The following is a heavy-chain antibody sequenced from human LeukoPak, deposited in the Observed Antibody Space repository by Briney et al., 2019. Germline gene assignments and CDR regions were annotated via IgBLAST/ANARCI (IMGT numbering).Heavy chain of an antibody. J-gene: IGHJ4*02. CDR2: INPSGGST. CDR3: ARDRGVYSSGWKWGNFDY. CDR1: GYTFTSYY. D-gene: IGHD6-19*01. V-gene: IGHV1-46*01. Sequence: EASVNVSCKASGYTFTSYYMHWVRQAPGQGLEWMGIINPSGGSTSYAQKFQGRVTMTRDMSTSTVYMELSSLRSEDTAVYYCARDRGVYSSGWKWGNFDYWGQGTLVTVSS.